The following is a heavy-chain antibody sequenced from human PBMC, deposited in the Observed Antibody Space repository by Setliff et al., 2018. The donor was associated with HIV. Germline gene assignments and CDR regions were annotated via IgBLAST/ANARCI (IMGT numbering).Heavy chain of an antibody. CDR1: GFTFSSYA. Sequence: GGSLRLSCAASGFTFSSYAMSWVRQAPRKGLEWVSAISGSGGSTYYADSVKGRFTISRDNSKNTLYLQMNSLRAEDTAVYYCAKDYYDFVWGSSLAYWGQGTLVTVSS. V-gene: IGHV3-23*01. D-gene: IGHD3-16*01. CDR2: ISGSGGST. J-gene: IGHJ4*02. CDR3: AKDYYDFVWGSSLAY.